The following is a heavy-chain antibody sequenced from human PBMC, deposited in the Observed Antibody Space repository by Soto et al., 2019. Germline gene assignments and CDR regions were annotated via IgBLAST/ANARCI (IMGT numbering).Heavy chain of an antibody. CDR2: IKQDGSET. Sequence: EVQVVESGGGLVPHGGSLRLSCVASGFTFSTYWMTWVRQAPGKGLEWVVNIKQDGSETHYVDPVNGRFTISRDNAKNSLYMPMNSLRAEYKAVYYCARGTFGGYDSWGQGTLVTVSS. J-gene: IGHJ5*01. D-gene: IGHD2-2*01. CDR3: ARGTFGGYDS. CDR1: GFTFSTYW. V-gene: IGHV3-7*01.